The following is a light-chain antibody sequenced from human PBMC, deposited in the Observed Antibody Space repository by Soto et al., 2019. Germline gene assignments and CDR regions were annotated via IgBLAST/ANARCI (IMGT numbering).Light chain of an antibody. Sequence: EIVMTQSPATLSVSPGERATLSCRASQSVSSNLAWYQQKPGQAPRLLIYGASTRATGIPARFSGSGSGTEFTLTISSLQSEDFAVYYCQQYNNWPGYTFGQGTQVDIK. CDR2: GAS. CDR3: QQYNNWPGYT. CDR1: QSVSSN. J-gene: IGKJ2*01. V-gene: IGKV3-15*01.